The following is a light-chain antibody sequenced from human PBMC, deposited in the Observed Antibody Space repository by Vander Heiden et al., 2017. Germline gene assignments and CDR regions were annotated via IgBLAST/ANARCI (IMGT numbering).Light chain of an antibody. CDR1: QSISSY. V-gene: IGKV1-39*01. J-gene: IGKJ2*01. CDR2: AAS. CDR3: QQRDSTPRT. Sequence: DIQMTQSPSSLSASVGDRVTITCRASQSISSYLNWYQQKPGKATKLLIYAASSLQSGVPSRFSGSGSGTDFTLTISRLQPEDFATYYCQQRDSTPRTFGQRTKLEIK.